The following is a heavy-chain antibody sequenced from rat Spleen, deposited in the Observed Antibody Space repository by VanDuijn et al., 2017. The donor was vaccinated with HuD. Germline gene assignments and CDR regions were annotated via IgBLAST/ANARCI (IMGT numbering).Heavy chain of an antibody. J-gene: IGHJ2*01. CDR3: TTDTYKGDY. Sequence: EVQLVESGGGLVQPGRSMKLSCAASGFTFSNYGMAWVRQAPKKGLEWVAYISYDGGSTYYRDSVKGRFTISRDNAKSTLYLQMDSLRSEDTATYYCTTDTYKGDYWGQGVMVTVSS. D-gene: IGHD2-1*01. CDR1: GFTFSNYG. V-gene: IGHV5-20*01. CDR2: ISYDGGST.